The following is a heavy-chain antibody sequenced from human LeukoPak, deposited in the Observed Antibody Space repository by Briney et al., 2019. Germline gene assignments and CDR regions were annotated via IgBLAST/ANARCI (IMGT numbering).Heavy chain of an antibody. J-gene: IGHJ4*02. CDR2: ISASGGSS. D-gene: IGHD6-19*01. Sequence: GGSLRLSCAASGFTFSNYAINWVRQAPGKGLEWVSAISASGGSSYYADSVRDRFTIPRDNSKNMLYLNMSSLRAEDTAVYYCAKEMALGIAVAGFFDFWGQGTLVTVSS. CDR3: AKEMALGIAVAGFFDF. CDR1: GFTFSNYA. V-gene: IGHV3-23*01.